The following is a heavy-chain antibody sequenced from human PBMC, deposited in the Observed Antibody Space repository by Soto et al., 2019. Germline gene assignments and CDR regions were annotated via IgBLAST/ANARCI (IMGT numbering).Heavy chain of an antibody. Sequence: SETLSLICTVSGGSISSSSYYWGWIRQPPGKGLEWIGSIYYSGSTYYNPSLKSRVTISVDTSKNQFSLKLSSVTAADTAVYYCARVLYDYVWGSYRHYYFDYWGQGTLVTVSS. D-gene: IGHD3-16*02. CDR3: ARVLYDYVWGSYRHYYFDY. CDR1: GGSISSSSYY. J-gene: IGHJ4*02. CDR2: IYYSGST. V-gene: IGHV4-39*01.